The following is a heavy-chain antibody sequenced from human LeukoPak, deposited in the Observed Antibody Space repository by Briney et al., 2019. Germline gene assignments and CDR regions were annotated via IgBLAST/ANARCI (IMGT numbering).Heavy chain of an antibody. CDR1: GYTFTGYY. Sequence: ASVKVSCKASGYTFTGYYMHWVRQAPGQGLEWRGWINPNSGGTNYAQKFQGRVTMARDTSISTAYMELSRLRSDDTAVYYCAREERFAYYGMDVWGQGTTVTVSS. CDR2: INPNSGGT. J-gene: IGHJ6*02. D-gene: IGHD3-10*01. CDR3: AREERFAYYGMDV. V-gene: IGHV1-2*02.